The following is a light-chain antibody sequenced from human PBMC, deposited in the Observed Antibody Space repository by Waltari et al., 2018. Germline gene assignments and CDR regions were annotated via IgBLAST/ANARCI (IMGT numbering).Light chain of an antibody. CDR2: AGS. J-gene: IGKJ4*01. CDR3: LQYGGFPAFPAT. CDR1: QSVSSY. V-gene: IGKV3-11*01. Sequence: EIVLTQSPATLSLSPGERATLSCRASQSVSSYLAWYQQKPGQAPRLVIYAGSTRATGTPDRFSGVGSGTDFTLSISRLEPEDFAVYYCLQYGGFPAFPATFGGGTNVEIK.